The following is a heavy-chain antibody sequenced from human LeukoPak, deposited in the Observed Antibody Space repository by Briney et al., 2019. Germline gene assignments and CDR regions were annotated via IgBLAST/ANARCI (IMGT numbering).Heavy chain of an antibody. CDR1: GGSFSGYY. V-gene: IGHV4-34*01. Sequence: SETLSLTCAVYGGSFSGYYWSWIRQPPGKGLEWIGDINHSGSTNYNPSLKSRVTISVDTSKNQFSLKLSSVTAADTAVYYCARGGDFGLIIIDYWGQGTLVTVSS. J-gene: IGHJ4*02. D-gene: IGHD3-3*01. CDR3: ARGGDFGLIIIDY. CDR2: INHSGST.